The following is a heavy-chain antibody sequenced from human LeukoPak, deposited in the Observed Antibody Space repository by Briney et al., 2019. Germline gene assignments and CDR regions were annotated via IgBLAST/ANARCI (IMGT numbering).Heavy chain of an antibody. CDR1: GFTLRSDA. CDR2: IRGPGTAT. J-gene: IGHJ5*02. CDR3: AKCTTYTTGWCNWLDP. Sequence: GWSLRLSCAAFGFTLRSDAMTWVRQAPGKGLEWVSSIRGPGTATHYADSVKGGFSIPRDDSQNTVCLQVNSLRAEETAIYYCAKCTTYTTGWCNWLDPWGQGTLVTVSS. V-gene: IGHV3-23*01. D-gene: IGHD2/OR15-2a*01.